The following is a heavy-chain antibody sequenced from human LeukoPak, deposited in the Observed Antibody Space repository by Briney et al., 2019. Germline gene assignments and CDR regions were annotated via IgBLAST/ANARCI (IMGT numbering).Heavy chain of an antibody. CDR3: ARNGRYYDSSGYFYYMDV. CDR2: INQSGNS. CDR1: GGSLSGSY. D-gene: IGHD3-22*01. V-gene: IGHV4-34*01. Sequence: PSETLSLTCDVNGGSLSGSYWSWIRQSPEKGLEWIGEINQSGNSNYNPSLKSRVTILVDTSKNQFSLKLSSVTAADTAVYYCARNGRYYDSSGYFYYMDVWGKGTTVTVSS. J-gene: IGHJ6*03.